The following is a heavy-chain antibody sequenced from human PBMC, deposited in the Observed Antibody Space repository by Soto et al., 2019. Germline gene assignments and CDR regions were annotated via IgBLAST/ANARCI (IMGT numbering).Heavy chain of an antibody. CDR3: ARDAYISGYFQFDY. CDR2: INSDGSTT. Sequence: PGGSLRLSCAASEFTFSNYWMYWVRQVPGKGLVWVPRINSDGSTTSYADSVKGRFTISRDNAKNTLSLQMNSLRAEDTAVYYCARDAYISGYFQFDYWGQGTLVTVSS. V-gene: IGHV3-74*01. J-gene: IGHJ4*02. CDR1: EFTFSNYW. D-gene: IGHD6-19*01.